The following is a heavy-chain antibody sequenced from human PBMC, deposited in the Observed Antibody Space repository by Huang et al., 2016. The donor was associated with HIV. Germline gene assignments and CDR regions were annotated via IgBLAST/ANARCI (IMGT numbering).Heavy chain of an antibody. V-gene: IGHV1-69*18. CDR1: GGTFSSYA. CDR3: ARDLNGDFDY. CDR2: IIPILDTA. Sequence: QVQLMQSGAEVKKPGSSVKVSCRASGGTFSSYAISWVRQAPGQGLEWRGRIIPILDTANYAQKCQGRVTITADESTGTAYMELSSLRSEDTAIYYCARDLNGDFDYWGQGTLVTVSS. D-gene: IGHD1-1*01. J-gene: IGHJ4*02.